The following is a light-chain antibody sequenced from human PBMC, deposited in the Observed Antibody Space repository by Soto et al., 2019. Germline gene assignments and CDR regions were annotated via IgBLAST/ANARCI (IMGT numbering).Light chain of an antibody. CDR2: AAS. CDR1: QSIDKY. V-gene: IGKV1-39*01. CDR3: QQSYSTPSLT. J-gene: IGKJ4*01. Sequence: DIQMTQSPSSLSASVGARVPITCRASQSIDKYLNWYQQHPGKGPNLLIYAASNLRTGVPSRFSGSGSGTDFTLTISSLLPEDFATYFCQQSYSTPSLTFGGGTKVDIK.